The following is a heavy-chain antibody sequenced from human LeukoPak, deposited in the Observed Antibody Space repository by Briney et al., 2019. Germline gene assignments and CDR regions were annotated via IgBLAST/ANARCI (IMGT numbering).Heavy chain of an antibody. D-gene: IGHD2-2*03. J-gene: IGHJ6*02. CDR2: IYYSGST. Sequence: SETLSLTCTVSGGSVSSGSFYWSWIRQPPGKGLEWIGYIYYSGSTNYNPSLESRVTISVDTSKNQFSLKLTSVTAADTAVYYCARDGFLGGNYYHYGMDVWGQGTTVTVSS. V-gene: IGHV4-61*01. CDR1: GGSVSSGSFY. CDR3: ARDGFLGGNYYHYGMDV.